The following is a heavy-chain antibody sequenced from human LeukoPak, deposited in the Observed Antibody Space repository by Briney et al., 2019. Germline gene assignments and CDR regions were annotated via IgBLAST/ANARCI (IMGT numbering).Heavy chain of an antibody. CDR1: GGSFSGYY. V-gene: IGHV4-34*01. Sequence: SETLSLTCAVYGGSFSGYYWSWIRQPPGKGLEWIGEINHSGSTNYNPSLKSRVTISVGTSKNQFSLKLSSVTAADTAVYYCARDFGDWRTDYWGQGTLVTVPS. CDR2: INHSGST. J-gene: IGHJ4*02. CDR3: ARDFGDWRTDY. D-gene: IGHD2-21*02.